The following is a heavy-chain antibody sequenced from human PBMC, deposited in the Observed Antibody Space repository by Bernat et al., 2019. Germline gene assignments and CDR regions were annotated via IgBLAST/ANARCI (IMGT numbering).Heavy chain of an antibody. Sequence: EVQLVESGGGLVQPGGSLRLSCAASGFTFSSYWMHWVRQAPGKGLVWVSYISSSSSYTNYADSVKGRFTISRDNAKNSLYLQMNSLRAEDTAVYYCARRVYSSGWYLIDYWGQGTLVTVSS. V-gene: IGHV3-48*04. J-gene: IGHJ4*02. CDR3: ARRVYSSGWYLIDY. D-gene: IGHD6-19*01. CDR1: GFTFSSYW. CDR2: ISSSSSYT.